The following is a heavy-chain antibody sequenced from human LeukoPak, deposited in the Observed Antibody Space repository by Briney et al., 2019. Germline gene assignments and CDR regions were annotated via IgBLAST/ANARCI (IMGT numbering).Heavy chain of an antibody. Sequence: ASVKVSCKASGYTFTDFYMHWVRQAPGQGLEWMGWINPKNDDTKYAQKFQGRVTMTKDTSISTAYMELNRLTSDDTAVYFCARGGGGLAYWGQGTLVTVSS. CDR3: ARGGGGLAY. J-gene: IGHJ4*02. V-gene: IGHV1-2*02. D-gene: IGHD3-16*01. CDR2: INPKNDDT. CDR1: GYTFTDFY.